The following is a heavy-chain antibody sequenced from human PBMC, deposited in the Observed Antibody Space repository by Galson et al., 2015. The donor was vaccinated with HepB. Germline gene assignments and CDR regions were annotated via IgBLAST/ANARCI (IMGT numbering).Heavy chain of an antibody. D-gene: IGHD3-9*01. J-gene: IGHJ4*02. CDR3: THRPMTGSYFDS. CDR2: IFWDDNK. CDR1: GFSLSSNGAG. Sequence: PALVKPTQTLTLTCTFSGFSLSSNGAGVGWIRQPPGKALEWLALIFWDDNKRYSPSLKSRLTITKDTSKNQVVLTMTNMDPVDTATYYCTHRPMTGSYFDSWGQGTLVTVSS. V-gene: IGHV2-5*02.